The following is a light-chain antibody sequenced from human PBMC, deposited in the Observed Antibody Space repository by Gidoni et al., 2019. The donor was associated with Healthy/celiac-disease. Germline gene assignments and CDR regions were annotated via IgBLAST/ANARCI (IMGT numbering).Light chain of an antibody. J-gene: IGKJ1*01. V-gene: IGKV1-39*01. Sequence: DIQMNQSPSSLSASVGDRVTITCRASQSISSYLNWYQQKPGKAPQLLIYAASSLQSGVPSRFSGSGSGTDFTLTISSLQPEDFATYYCQQSYSTPPWTFGPGTKVEIK. CDR2: AAS. CDR3: QQSYSTPPWT. CDR1: QSISSY.